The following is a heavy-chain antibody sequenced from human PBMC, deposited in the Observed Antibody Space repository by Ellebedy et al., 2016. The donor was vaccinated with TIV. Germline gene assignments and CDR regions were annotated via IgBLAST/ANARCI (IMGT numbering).Heavy chain of an antibody. Sequence: ASVKVSCKAAGYNLNKHYFMWVRQAPGPGLEWMGIINPISGSATYAQKFQGRVSMTWDTSTSTVYLDLNSLRSEDTAVYFCATEGRDRDALDFWGQGTLVTVSS. V-gene: IGHV1-46*02. CDR1: GYNLNKHY. CDR2: INPISGSA. J-gene: IGHJ3*01. CDR3: ATEGRDRDALDF.